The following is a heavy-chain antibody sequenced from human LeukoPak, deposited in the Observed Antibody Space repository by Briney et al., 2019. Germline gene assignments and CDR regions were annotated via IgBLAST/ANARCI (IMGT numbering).Heavy chain of an antibody. CDR2: INPTGGST. V-gene: IGHV1-46*01. Sequence: GASVKVSCKASGYTFTSYYMHWVRQAPGEGLEWMGIINPTGGSTSYAQKFQGRVTITADESTSTAYMELSSLRSEDTAAYYCARPRSPRYSSGWTCFDYWGQGTLVTVSS. D-gene: IGHD6-19*01. CDR3: ARPRSPRYSSGWTCFDY. CDR1: GYTFTSYY. J-gene: IGHJ4*02.